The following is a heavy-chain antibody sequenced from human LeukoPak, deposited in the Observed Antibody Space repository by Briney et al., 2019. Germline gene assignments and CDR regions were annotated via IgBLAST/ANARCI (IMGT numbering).Heavy chain of an antibody. J-gene: IGHJ5*02. V-gene: IGHV3-30*03. Sequence: GRSLRLSCAASGFTFSSYGMHWVRQAPGKGLEWVAVISYDGSNKYYADSVKGRFTISRDNSKNTLYLQMNSLRAEDTAVYYCARDRHQQGWFDPWGQGTLVTVSS. CDR1: GFTFSSYG. CDR3: ARDRHQQGWFDP. D-gene: IGHD1/OR15-1a*01. CDR2: ISYDGSNK.